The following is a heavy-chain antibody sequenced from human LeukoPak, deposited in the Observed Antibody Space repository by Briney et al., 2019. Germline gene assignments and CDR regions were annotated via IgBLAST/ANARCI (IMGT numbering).Heavy chain of an antibody. J-gene: IGHJ4*02. CDR3: ARVRRSYSLDY. V-gene: IGHV3-7*01. CDR1: GFTLSNYW. D-gene: IGHD1-26*01. CDR2: IKQDGSEK. Sequence: GGSLRLSCVASGFTLSNYWMSWVRQAPGMGLEWVASIKQDGSEKNYVDSVKGRFTISRDNAKNSLYLQMNSLRGEDTAVYFCARVRRSYSLDYWGQGTLVTVSS.